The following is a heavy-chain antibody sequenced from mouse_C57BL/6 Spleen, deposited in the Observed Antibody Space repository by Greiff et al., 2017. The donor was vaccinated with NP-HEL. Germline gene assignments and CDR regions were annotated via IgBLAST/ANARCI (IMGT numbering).Heavy chain of an antibody. Sequence: LQESGPELVKPGASVKISCKASGYAFSSSWMNWVKQRPGKGLEWIGRIYPGDGDTNYNGKFKGKATLTADKSSSTAYMQLSSLTSEDSAVYFCAVYSNFDYWGQGTTLTVSS. V-gene: IGHV1-82*01. D-gene: IGHD2-5*01. CDR2: IYPGDGDT. CDR3: AVYSNFDY. J-gene: IGHJ2*01. CDR1: GYAFSSSW.